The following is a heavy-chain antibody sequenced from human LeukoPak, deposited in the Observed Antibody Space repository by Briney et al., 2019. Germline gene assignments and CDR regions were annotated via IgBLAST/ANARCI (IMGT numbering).Heavy chain of an antibody. CDR2: INPNSGDT. J-gene: IGHJ4*02. V-gene: IGHV1-2*02. Sequence: EASVKVSCKASGYTFTGYYMHWVRQAPGQGLEWMGWINPNSGDTKYAQKFQGRVTMTRDTSISTAYMELSRLRSDDTAVYYCATQRGSYVWGTDFDYWGQGTLVTVSS. CDR1: GYTFTGYY. D-gene: IGHD3-16*01. CDR3: ATQRGSYVWGTDFDY.